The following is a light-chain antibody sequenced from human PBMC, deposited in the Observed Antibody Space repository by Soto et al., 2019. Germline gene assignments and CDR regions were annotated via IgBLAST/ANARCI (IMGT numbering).Light chain of an antibody. Sequence: EIVLTQSPGTLSLSPGERVTLSCRASQSVTSNLAWYQQKPGQAPRLLIYDASNRATGIPARFSGSGSGTDFTLTISSLEPEDFAVYYCQQRSNWQGATFGGGTKVDIK. V-gene: IGKV3-11*01. CDR3: QQRSNWQGAT. CDR1: QSVTSN. CDR2: DAS. J-gene: IGKJ4*01.